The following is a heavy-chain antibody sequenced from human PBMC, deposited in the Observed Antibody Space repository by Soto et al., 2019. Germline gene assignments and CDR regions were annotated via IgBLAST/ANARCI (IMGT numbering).Heavy chain of an antibody. V-gene: IGHV4-34*01. CDR3: ASPVRRIVVVPAARAPRYYMDV. J-gene: IGHJ6*03. D-gene: IGHD2-2*01. CDR1: GGSFSGYY. CDR2: INHSGST. Sequence: SETLSLTCAVYGGSFSGYYWSWIRQPPGKGLEWIGEINHSGSTNYNPSLKSRVTISVDTSKNQFSLKLSSVTAADTAVYYCASPVRRIVVVPAARAPRYYMDVWGKGTTVTVSS.